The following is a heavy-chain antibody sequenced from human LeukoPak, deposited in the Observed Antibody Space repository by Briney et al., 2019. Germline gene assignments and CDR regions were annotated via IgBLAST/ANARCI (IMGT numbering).Heavy chain of an antibody. CDR1: GGSFSGYY. CDR2: INHSGST. J-gene: IGHJ4*02. D-gene: IGHD2-15*01. CDR3: ARFSLVVVVAAGFDY. V-gene: IGHV4-34*01. Sequence: KPSETLSLTCAVYGGSFSGYYWSWIRQPPGKGLEWIGEINHSGSTNYNPSLKSRVTISVDTSKNQFSLKLSSVTAADTAVYYCARFSLVVVVAAGFDYWGQGTLVTVSS.